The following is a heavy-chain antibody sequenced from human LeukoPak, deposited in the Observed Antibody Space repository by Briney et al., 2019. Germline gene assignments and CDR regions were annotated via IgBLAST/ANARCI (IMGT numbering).Heavy chain of an antibody. D-gene: IGHD2-8*02. Sequence: PSETLSLTCTVSGGSISGYYWSWIRQPPGKGLEWIGYIHYIGSTNYNPSLKSRVTISVDTSKNQFSLKLSSGTAADTAVYYCARDVLPQDYWGQGTLVTVSS. CDR1: GGSISGYY. V-gene: IGHV4-59*01. CDR2: IHYIGST. CDR3: ARDVLPQDY. J-gene: IGHJ4*02.